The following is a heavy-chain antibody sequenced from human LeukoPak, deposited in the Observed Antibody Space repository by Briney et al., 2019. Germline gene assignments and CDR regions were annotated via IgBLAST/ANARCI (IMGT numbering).Heavy chain of an antibody. V-gene: IGHV1-69*06. CDR1: GGTFSSYA. Sequence: SVKVSCKASGGTFSSYAISWVRQAPGQGPEWMGGMIPIFGTVDYAQKFQGRVTITADKFTNTAYMELSSLRSEDTAVYYCARSKNRKYYDSSGYLIVWGQGTLVTVSS. D-gene: IGHD3-22*01. J-gene: IGHJ4*02. CDR3: ARSKNRKYYDSSGYLIV. CDR2: MIPIFGTV.